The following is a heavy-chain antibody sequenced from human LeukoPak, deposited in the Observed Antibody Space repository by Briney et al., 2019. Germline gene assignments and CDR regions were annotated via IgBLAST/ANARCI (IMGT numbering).Heavy chain of an antibody. J-gene: IGHJ1*01. CDR1: GFTFSSYA. CDR2: ISDNGGGT. D-gene: IGHD3/OR15-3a*01. Sequence: GGSLRLSCAASGFTFSSYAMSWVRQAPGKGLEWVSSISDNGGGTYSADSVKGRFTISRDNSKNTLYLQMNSLRAEDTAVYYCAREFGLITSHWGQGTLVTVSS. V-gene: IGHV3-23*01. CDR3: AREFGLITSH.